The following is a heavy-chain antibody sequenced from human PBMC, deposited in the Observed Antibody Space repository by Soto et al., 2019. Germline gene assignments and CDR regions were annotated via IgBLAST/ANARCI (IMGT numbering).Heavy chain of an antibody. CDR3: VRIRYQLPSSVLWLDH. V-gene: IGHV4-34*01. CDR2: INHVGGT. CDR1: GGFLSESS. D-gene: IGHD3-16*01. Sequence: PSETLSLTCAVYGGFLSESSWTWIRQPPGKGLEWIGEINHVGGTNYNTSFKSRVTTSVDTSHNQFSLRMISVNAADTAMYFCVRIRYQLPSSVLWLDHWGQGIPVAVSS. J-gene: IGHJ5*02.